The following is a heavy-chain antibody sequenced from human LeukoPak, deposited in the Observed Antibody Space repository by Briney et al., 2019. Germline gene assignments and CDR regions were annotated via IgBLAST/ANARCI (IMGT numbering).Heavy chain of an antibody. V-gene: IGHV1-69*01. D-gene: IGHD3-22*01. CDR2: IIPIFGTA. Sequence: ASVKVSCKASGGTFISYAISWVRQAPGQGLEWMGGIIPIFGTANYAQKFQSRVTITADESTSTAYMELSSLRSEDTAVYYCARVSDSYYYYMDVWGKGTTVTVSS. CDR1: GGTFISYA. J-gene: IGHJ6*03. CDR3: ARVSDSYYYYMDV.